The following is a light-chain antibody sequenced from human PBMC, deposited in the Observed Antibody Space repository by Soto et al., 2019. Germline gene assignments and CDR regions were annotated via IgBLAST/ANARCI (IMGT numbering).Light chain of an antibody. V-gene: IGLV2-14*01. CDR1: SIDIAPYNY. CDR3: SSYTSSTNYV. Sequence: QSVLTQPPSVSGAPGQRVTISCTGSSIDIAPYNYVSWYQQHPGKAPKLIIYEVSYRPSGISNRFSGSKSGNTASLTISGLQAEDEADYYCSSYTSSTNYVVGTGTKVTVL. J-gene: IGLJ1*01. CDR2: EVS.